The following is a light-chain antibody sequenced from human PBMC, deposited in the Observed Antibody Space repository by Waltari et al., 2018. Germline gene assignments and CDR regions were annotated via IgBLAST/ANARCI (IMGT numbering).Light chain of an antibody. J-gene: IGKJ1*01. CDR3: QQCNDWPRT. Sequence: EIVMTQSPAILSVSPGERATLSCRASQSVSNNLAWYQQKPGQAHRLLFYGASTRATGVPARFSGSGSGTEFTLTISGLQSEDFAVYYCQQCNDWPRTFGQGTKVEIK. V-gene: IGKV3D-15*01. CDR1: QSVSNN. CDR2: GAS.